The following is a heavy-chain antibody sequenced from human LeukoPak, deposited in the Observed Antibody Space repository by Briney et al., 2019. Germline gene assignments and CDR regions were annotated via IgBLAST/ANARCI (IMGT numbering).Heavy chain of an antibody. J-gene: IGHJ6*03. V-gene: IGHV3-48*01. CDR2: ISSSSSTI. CDR1: GFTFSSCS. Sequence: GGSLRLSCAASGFTFSSCSMNWVRQAPGKGLEWVSYISSSSSTIYYADSVKGRFTISRDNAKNSLYLQMNSLRAEDTAVYYCARHPPYGGSPYYYYMDVWGKGTTVTVSS. CDR3: ARHPPYGGSPYYYYMDV. D-gene: IGHD2-15*01.